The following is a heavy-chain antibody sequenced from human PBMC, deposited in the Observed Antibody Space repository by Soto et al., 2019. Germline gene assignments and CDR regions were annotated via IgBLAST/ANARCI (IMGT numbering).Heavy chain of an antibody. D-gene: IGHD3-16*01. V-gene: IGHV4-30-2*01. CDR1: GDSITSGMYS. CDR2: IHVTGYT. CDR3: DRGGALRPNGHGPLDF. J-gene: IGHJ4*02. Sequence: QLMLQESGSGLVRPSQTLSLTCTVSGDSITSGMYSWSWIRQAPGKGLEWIGNIHVTGYTAFSPSLRRRVTRSVATSRNQFSLNQNAVTAADTAVYFCDRGGALRPNGHGPLDFWGQGTLVTVSS.